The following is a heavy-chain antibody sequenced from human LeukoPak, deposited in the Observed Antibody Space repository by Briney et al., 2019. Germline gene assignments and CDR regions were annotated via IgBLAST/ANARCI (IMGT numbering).Heavy chain of an antibody. CDR3: AREGPRGGGNWAHDAFDM. J-gene: IGHJ3*02. CDR2: IYYTGRT. D-gene: IGHD1-1*01. CDR1: GGSISSYY. Sequence: SETLSLTCTVSGGSISSYYWSWIRQPPGKGLEWIGYIYYTGRTYYNPSLKSRVTISVDTSKNQFALKLSSVTAAYTAVFYSAREGPRGGGNWAHDAFDMWGQGTMVTVSS. V-gene: IGHV4-59*01.